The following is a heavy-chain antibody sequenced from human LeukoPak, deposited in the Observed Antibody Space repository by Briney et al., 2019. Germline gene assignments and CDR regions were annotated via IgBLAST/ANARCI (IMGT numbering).Heavy chain of an antibody. Sequence: PGGSLRLSCAASGFTFSDYYMSWIRQALGKGLEWVSYISSSGSTIYYADSVKGRFTISRDNAKNSLYLQMNSLRAEDTAVYYCARGYDYVFKGPQGDYWGQGTLVTVSS. CDR3: ARGYDYVFKGPQGDY. D-gene: IGHD3-16*01. CDR1: GFTFSDYY. CDR2: ISSSGSTI. J-gene: IGHJ4*02. V-gene: IGHV3-11*04.